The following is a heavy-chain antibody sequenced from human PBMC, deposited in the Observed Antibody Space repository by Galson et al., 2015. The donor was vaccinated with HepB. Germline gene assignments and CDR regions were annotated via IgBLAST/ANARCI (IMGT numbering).Heavy chain of an antibody. D-gene: IGHD3-10*01. CDR3: ARNEVAKVRGVITWHENTFDY. CDR1: GFSLSTSGMC. CDR2: IDWDDDK. Sequence: PALVKPTPTLTLTCTFSGFSLSTSGMCVSWIRQPPGKALEWLARIDWDDDKYYSTSLKTRLTISKDTSKNQVVLTMTNMDPVDTATYYCARNEVAKVRGVITWHENTFDYWGQGTLVTVSS. J-gene: IGHJ4*02. V-gene: IGHV2-70*11.